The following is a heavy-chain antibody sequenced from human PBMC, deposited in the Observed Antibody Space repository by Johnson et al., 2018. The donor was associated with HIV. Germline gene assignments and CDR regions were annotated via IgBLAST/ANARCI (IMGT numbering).Heavy chain of an antibody. CDR3: AKGAQWLVLLDAFDI. CDR2: ISWNSDSI. D-gene: IGHD6-19*01. CDR1: GFTFDDYA. V-gene: IGHV3-9*01. Sequence: VQLVESGGGLVQPGRSLRLSCAASGFTFDDYAMHWVRQAPGKGLEWVSGISWNSDSIGYADSVKGRFTISRDNAKNSLYLQMNSLRAEDTALYYCAKGAQWLVLLDAFDIWGQGTMVTVSS. J-gene: IGHJ3*02.